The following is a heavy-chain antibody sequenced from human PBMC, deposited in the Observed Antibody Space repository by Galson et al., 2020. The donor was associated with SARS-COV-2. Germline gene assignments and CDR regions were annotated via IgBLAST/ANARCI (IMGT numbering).Heavy chain of an antibody. Sequence: ASVKVSCKASGYTFINYDINWVRQATGQGLEWMGWMNPKSGNTGYAQNFQGRGVMTRDIPMNTAYMELCSLTPEDTAVYYCARGPLWVRGSIKEYSYYGLYVWGLGTTVAVS. CDR2: MNPKSGNT. J-gene: IGHJ6*02. CDR1: GYTFINYD. CDR3: ARGPLWVRGSIKEYSYYGLYV. V-gene: IGHV1-8*01. D-gene: IGHD3-10*01.